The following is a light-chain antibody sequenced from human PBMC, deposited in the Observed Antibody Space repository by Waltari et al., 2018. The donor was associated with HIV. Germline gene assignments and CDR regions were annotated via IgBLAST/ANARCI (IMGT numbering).Light chain of an antibody. CDR2: AAS. CDR3: QQSYSNPWT. CDR1: QSISSY. J-gene: IGKJ1*01. Sequence: DIQMTQSPSSLSASVGDRVTITCRASQSISSYLNWYQQKPGKAPKLLIYAASSLQSGVPSRFSGSGSGTDFTLTISGLQPEEFATYYCQQSYSNPWTFGQGTKVEIK. V-gene: IGKV1-39*01.